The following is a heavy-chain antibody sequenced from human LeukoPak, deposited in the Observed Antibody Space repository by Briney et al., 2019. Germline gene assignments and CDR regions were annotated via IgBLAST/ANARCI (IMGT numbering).Heavy chain of an antibody. CDR2: VSGSGDRM. CDR3: AKTKGRSRHYYYGMDV. V-gene: IGHV3-23*01. CDR1: GFTSSSYA. Sequence: GGSLRLSCAASGFTSSSYALNWVRQAPGKGLEWVATVSGSGDRMYHADSVKGRFTISRDNSKNTLYLQMNSLRAEDTAVYYCAKTKGRSRHYYYGMDVWGQGTTVTVSS. J-gene: IGHJ6*02.